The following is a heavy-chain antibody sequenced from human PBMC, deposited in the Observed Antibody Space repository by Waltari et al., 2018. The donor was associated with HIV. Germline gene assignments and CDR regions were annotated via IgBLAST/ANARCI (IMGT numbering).Heavy chain of an antibody. J-gene: IGHJ4*02. V-gene: IGHV4-38-2*02. Sequence: QVQLQESGPGLVKPSETLSLTCSVSDYSITSGYYWGWIRQSPGRGREWIGSISHSGTTVYSPSLKSRVTLFRDTSKNQFFLKLTSATAEDTAVYYCASTYYDLLEGWYFDFWGQGRLVTVSS. CDR2: ISHSGTT. D-gene: IGHD3-3*01. CDR3: ASTYYDLLEGWYFDF. CDR1: DYSITSGYY.